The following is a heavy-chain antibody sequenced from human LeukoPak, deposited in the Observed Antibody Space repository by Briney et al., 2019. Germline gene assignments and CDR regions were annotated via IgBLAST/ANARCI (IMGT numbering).Heavy chain of an antibody. V-gene: IGHV3-21*01. CDR2: ISSSSSYI. Sequence: GGSLRLSCAASGFTFSSYSMNWVRQAPGKGLEWVSSISSSSSYIYYADSVKGRFTISRDNAKNSLYLQMNSLRAEDTAVYYCARDWGSVQLWSSDYYYYGMDVRGKGTTVTVSS. CDR1: GFTFSSYS. D-gene: IGHD5-18*01. J-gene: IGHJ6*04. CDR3: ARDWGSVQLWSSDYYYYGMDV.